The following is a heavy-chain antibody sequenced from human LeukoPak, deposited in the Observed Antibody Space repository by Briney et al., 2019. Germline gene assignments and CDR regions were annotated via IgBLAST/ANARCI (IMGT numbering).Heavy chain of an antibody. CDR3: AKGPMITFGGVRGYFDY. CDR2: ISWNSGSI. V-gene: IGHV3-9*01. CDR1: GFTFDDYA. J-gene: IGHJ4*02. D-gene: IGHD3-16*01. Sequence: GGSLRLSCAASGFTFDDYAMHWVGQAPGKGLEWVSGISWNSGSIGYADSVKGRFTISRDNAKNSLYLQMNSLRAEDTALYYCAKGPMITFGGVRGYFDYWGQGTLVTVSS.